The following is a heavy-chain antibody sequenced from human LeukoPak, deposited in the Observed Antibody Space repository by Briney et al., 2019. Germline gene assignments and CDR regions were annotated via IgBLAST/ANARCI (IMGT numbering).Heavy chain of an antibody. CDR3: ATFSYGGNAGGSVGY. D-gene: IGHD4-23*01. CDR1: GYSISSGYY. CDR2: IYHSGRT. J-gene: IGHJ4*02. Sequence: PSETLSLTCTVSGYSISSGYYWGRIRQPPGKGLEWIGSIYHSGRTFYNPSLKSRVTISVDTSKNQFSLKLTSVTAADTAVYYCATFSYGGNAGGSVGYWGQGTRVTVSS. V-gene: IGHV4-38-2*02.